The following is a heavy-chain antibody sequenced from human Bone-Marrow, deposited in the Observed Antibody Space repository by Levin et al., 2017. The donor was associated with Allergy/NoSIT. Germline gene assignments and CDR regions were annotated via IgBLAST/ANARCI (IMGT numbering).Heavy chain of an antibody. CDR1: GFTFSNYA. Sequence: GESLKISCAASGFTFSNYAMSWVRQAPGRGLEWVSSISASGDNTYYADSVRGQFTISRDNSKNTLLLQLSSLRAEDTALYYIAKMSVRCSGGRCYSGDLDYWGQGTLVSVSS. J-gene: IGHJ4*02. D-gene: IGHD2-15*01. V-gene: IGHV3-23*01. CDR2: ISASGDNT. CDR3: AKMSVRCSGGRCYSGDLDY.